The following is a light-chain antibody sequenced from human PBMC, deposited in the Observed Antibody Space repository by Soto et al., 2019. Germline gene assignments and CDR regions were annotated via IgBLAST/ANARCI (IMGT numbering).Light chain of an antibody. CDR3: QQYHSDPIT. CDR1: QSVLSNSNNKNY. J-gene: IGKJ5*01. CDR2: WAS. Sequence: VMTQAPYSLAVSLGARATINCKASQSVLSNSNNKNYLAWFQQKSGQPPKLLIYWASTRQSGVPDRFSGSGSATDFTLTISSLQAEDVAVYYCQQYHSDPITFGQGTRL. V-gene: IGKV4-1*01.